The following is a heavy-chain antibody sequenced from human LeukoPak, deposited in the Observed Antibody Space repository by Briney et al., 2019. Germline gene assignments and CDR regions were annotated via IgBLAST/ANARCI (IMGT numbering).Heavy chain of an antibody. CDR1: GYTFTGYY. Sequence: ASVKVSCKASGYTFTGYYMHWVRQATGQGLEWMGWMNPNSGNTGYAQKFQGRVTMTRNTSISTAYMELSSLRSEDTAVYYCARGDFWHWGQGTLVTVSS. D-gene: IGHD3-3*01. J-gene: IGHJ1*01. V-gene: IGHV1-8*02. CDR2: MNPNSGNT. CDR3: ARGDFWH.